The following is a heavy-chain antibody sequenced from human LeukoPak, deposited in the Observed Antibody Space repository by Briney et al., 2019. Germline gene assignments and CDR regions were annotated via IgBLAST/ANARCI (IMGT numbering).Heavy chain of an antibody. D-gene: IGHD2-21*01. J-gene: IGHJ5*02. CDR3: ARDPGGGGAKGHNWFDP. Sequence: GGSLRLSCAASGFTFSSFWMHWGRQAPWKGLVWVSRFKSDGSSTSYADSVKGRFTISRDNAKNTLYLQMNSLRAEDTAVYYCARDPGGGGAKGHNWFDPWGQGTLVTVSS. CDR1: GFTFSSFW. V-gene: IGHV3-74*01. CDR2: FKSDGSST.